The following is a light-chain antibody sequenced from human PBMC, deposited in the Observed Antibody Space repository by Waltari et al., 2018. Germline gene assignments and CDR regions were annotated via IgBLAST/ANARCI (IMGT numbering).Light chain of an antibody. Sequence: DIQMTQSPSTLSASVGDRVTITCRASQSLSSWLAWYQQKPGKAPRLLIYKASTLESGVPSRFSGSGSGTDYTLTISSLQPDDFAIYYCQQYNGYSGTFGQGTKLEIK. V-gene: IGKV1-5*03. CDR1: QSLSSW. CDR2: KAS. CDR3: QQYNGYSGT. J-gene: IGKJ2*01.